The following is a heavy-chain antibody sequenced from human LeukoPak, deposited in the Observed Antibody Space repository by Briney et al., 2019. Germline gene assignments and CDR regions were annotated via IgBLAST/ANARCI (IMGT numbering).Heavy chain of an antibody. D-gene: IGHD3-10*01. J-gene: IGHJ5*02. V-gene: IGHV5-51*01. CDR1: GYRFTSSW. Sequence: GESLEISCQASGYRFTSSWIGWARQMPGKSLEGMAIINPGDSDTRYSPSFQGQVTISADKSISTVYLQWGSLKASDTAMYYCARQPGAGWFDPWGQGTLVTVSS. CDR3: ARQPGAGWFDP. CDR2: INPGDSDT.